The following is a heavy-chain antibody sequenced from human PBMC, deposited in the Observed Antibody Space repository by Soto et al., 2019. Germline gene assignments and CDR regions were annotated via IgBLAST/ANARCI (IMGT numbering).Heavy chain of an antibody. V-gene: IGHV3-23*01. J-gene: IGHJ4*02. CDR3: AKDKIGVPGQRSYYFDY. D-gene: IGHD2-2*01. CDR2: ITDSGGST. CDR1: GFTFSNYA. Sequence: GGSLRLSCAASGFTFSNYALSWVRQAPGKGLEWVSSITDSGGSTYYAGSVKVRFTISRDNSKSTLYLQMNSLRAEDTAVYYCAKDKIGVPGQRSYYFDYWGQGTLVTVSS.